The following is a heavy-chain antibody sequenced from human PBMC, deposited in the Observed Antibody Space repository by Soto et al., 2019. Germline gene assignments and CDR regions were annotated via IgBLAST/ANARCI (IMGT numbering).Heavy chain of an antibody. J-gene: IGHJ6*02. Sequence: PSETLSLTCTVSGGSISSNFYYWVWIRQPTGKGLEWIGSIYYSGSTYYNPSHNPSLKSRLTIYVDPSNNQFSLKLSSVTAAHSAVYYCARHGRNNMTAQLIHYAIDFWGQGAMVTVSS. CDR2: IYYSGST. V-gene: IGHV4-39*01. CDR1: GGSISSNFYY. CDR3: ARHGRNNMTAQLIHYAIDF. D-gene: IGHD3-16*01.